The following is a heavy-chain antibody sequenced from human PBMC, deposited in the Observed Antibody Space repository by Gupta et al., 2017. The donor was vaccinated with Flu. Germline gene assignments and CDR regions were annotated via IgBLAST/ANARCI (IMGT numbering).Heavy chain of an antibody. Sequence: SWIRQPPGKGLEWIGNIYYGGSTNYNPSLKSRVTISVDTSKNHFSLNLTSMTPADTAMYHCARAPYSSAWYFRFYFDFWGQGALVTASS. CDR3: ARAPYSSAWYFRFYFDF. V-gene: IGHV4-61*03. J-gene: IGHJ4*02. CDR2: IYYGGST. D-gene: IGHD6-19*01.